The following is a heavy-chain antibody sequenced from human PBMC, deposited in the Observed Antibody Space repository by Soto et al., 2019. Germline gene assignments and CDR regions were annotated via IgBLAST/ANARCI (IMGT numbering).Heavy chain of an antibody. J-gene: IGHJ6*02. CDR3: AKDLVYYGSGSYYEINYYYGMDV. D-gene: IGHD3-10*01. CDR2: ISGSGGST. CDR1: GFTFSSYA. Sequence: GGSLRLSCAASGFTFSSYAMSWVRQAPGKGLEWVSAISGSGGSTYYADSVKGRFTISRDNSKNTLYLQMNSLRAEDTAVYYCAKDLVYYGSGSYYEINYYYGMDVWGQGTTVTVSS. V-gene: IGHV3-23*01.